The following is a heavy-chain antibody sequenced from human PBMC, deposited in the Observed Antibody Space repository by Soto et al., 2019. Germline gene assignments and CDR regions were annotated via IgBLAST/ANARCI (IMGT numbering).Heavy chain of an antibody. V-gene: IGHV3-11*01. CDR3: ARYYLRSGGRIDY. CDR2: VSSSGDTV. J-gene: IGHJ4*02. D-gene: IGHD3-10*01. CDR1: GFTFSDYY. Sequence: QVQLVESGGGLVKPGETLRLSCAASGFTFSDYYMTWIRQAPGKGLEWVSSVSSSGDTVYSADSVKGRFTISRDNAKNSLFRQMNSLRGEDTAVYYCARYYLRSGGRIDYWGQGTLLTVSS.